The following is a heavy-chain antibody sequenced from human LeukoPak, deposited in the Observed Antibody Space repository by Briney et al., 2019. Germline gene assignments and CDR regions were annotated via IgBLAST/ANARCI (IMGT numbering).Heavy chain of an antibody. CDR3: ARTLVAAPGSKGGP. J-gene: IGHJ5*02. CDR2: ISGSSSYT. Sequence: GGSLRLSCAASGFSFSDSYMNWIRQAPGKGLEWVSYISGSSSYTDYADSVKGRFTISRDNAKNSLYLQMSSLRAEDTAVYYCARTLVAAPGSKGGPWGQGTLVTVSS. D-gene: IGHD6-13*01. CDR1: GFSFSDSY. V-gene: IGHV3-11*03.